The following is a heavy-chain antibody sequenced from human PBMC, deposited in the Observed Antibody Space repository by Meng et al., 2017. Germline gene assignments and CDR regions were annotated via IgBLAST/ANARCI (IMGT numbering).Heavy chain of an antibody. J-gene: IGHJ4*02. CDR1: GDSISSNSAA. CDR2: TYYRSKWYN. D-gene: IGHD2-2*03. Sequence: QVQMQQSGPGLVKPSQTLSLTCAISGDSISSNSAAWIWIRQSPSRGLEWLGRTYYRSKWYNDYAVSVRGRITINPVTSKNQLSLQLNSMTPADTAMYDCARGRTEMDIEYWGRGTLVTVSS. CDR3: ARGRTEMDIEY. V-gene: IGHV6-1*01.